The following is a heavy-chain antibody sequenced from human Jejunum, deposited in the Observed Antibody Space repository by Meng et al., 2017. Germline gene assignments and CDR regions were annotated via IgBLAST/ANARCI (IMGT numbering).Heavy chain of an antibody. CDR2: IFQAGRT. V-gene: IGHV4-4*02. CDR3: ATSYERGNYHLGS. J-gene: IGHJ4*02. D-gene: IGHD5-18*01. CDR1: VDW. Sequence: QVQLQESCPRLVKTSGTLSLTCAFSVDWWRRVRQPPGEGLGWIGEIFQAGRTNYNPSLKSRVTITIDKSKSHISLQLSAVTAADTAVYSCATSYERGNYHLGSWGQGSLVTVSS.